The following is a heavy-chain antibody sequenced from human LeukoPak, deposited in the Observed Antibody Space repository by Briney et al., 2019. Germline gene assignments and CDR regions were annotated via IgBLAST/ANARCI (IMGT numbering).Heavy chain of an antibody. CDR1: GGSVSSYY. D-gene: IGHD5-18*01. J-gene: IGHJ5*02. Sequence: SETLSLTCTVSGGSVSSYYWSWIRQPPGKGLEWIGYIYYSGSTNYNPSLKSRVTISVDTSKNQFSLKLSSVTAADTAVYYCARQGIPNWFDPWGQGTLVTVSS. CDR2: IYYSGST. CDR3: ARQGIPNWFDP. V-gene: IGHV4-59*08.